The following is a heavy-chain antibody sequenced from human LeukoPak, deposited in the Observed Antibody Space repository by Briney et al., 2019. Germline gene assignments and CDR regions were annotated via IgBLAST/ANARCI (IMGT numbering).Heavy chain of an antibody. D-gene: IGHD2-2*01. J-gene: IGHJ4*02. CDR3: ARDHQLCPDY. Sequence: GGSLRLSCAASGFTFSSYSMNWVRQAPGKGLEWVSSISSSSSYIYYADSVKGRFTISRDNAKNSLYLQMNSLRAEDSAVYYCARDHQLCPDYWGQGTLVTVSS. CDR2: ISSSSSYI. CDR1: GFTFSSYS. V-gene: IGHV3-21*01.